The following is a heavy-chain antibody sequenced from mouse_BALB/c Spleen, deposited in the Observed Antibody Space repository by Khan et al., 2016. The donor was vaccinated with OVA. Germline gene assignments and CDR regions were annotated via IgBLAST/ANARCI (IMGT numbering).Heavy chain of an antibody. CDR1: GYTFTSYW. CDR2: TNHTNGRT. V-gene: IGHV1S81*02. Sequence: QVQLQQPGAELVKAGASVKMSCKASGYTFTSYWMHWVKQRLGQGLEWFAETNHTNGRTYYNEKFKSKATLTVDKSSSTAYMLLSGPTFEDSAVYYCSRIKNIVSTYFDYWGQGTTLTVSS. CDR3: SRIKNIVSTYFDY. D-gene: IGHD2-5*01. J-gene: IGHJ2*01.